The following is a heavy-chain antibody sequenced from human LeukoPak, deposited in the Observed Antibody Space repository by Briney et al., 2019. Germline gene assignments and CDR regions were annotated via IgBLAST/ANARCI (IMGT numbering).Heavy chain of an antibody. J-gene: IGHJ4*02. CDR3: AKLSSSGSDY. V-gene: IGHV3-23*01. CDR2: IGVSGVTT. Sequence: PGGSVRLSCAASGFTFTNYGMSWVRQAPGKGLEWVSSIGVSGVTTYYADSVKGWFTISRDNSKNMLSLQMNSLRGEDTALYYCAKLSSSGSDYWGQGTLVTVS. D-gene: IGHD5-12*01. CDR1: GFTFTNYG.